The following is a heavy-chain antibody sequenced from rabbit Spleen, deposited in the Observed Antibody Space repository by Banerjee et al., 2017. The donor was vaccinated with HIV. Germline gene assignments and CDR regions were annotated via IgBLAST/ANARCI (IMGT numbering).Heavy chain of an antibody. CDR1: GFSFGSNYY. V-gene: IGHV1S40*01. Sequence: QSLEESGGDLVKPGASLTLTCTASGFSFGSNYYMCWVRQAPGKGLEWIACIASGNSGYTYYATWATGRFTCSKTSSTTVTLQMTSLTVADTATYFCARDTGSSFSSYGMDLWGPGTLVTVS. CDR2: IASGNSGYT. D-gene: IGHD8-1*01. CDR3: ARDTGSSFSSYGMDL. J-gene: IGHJ6*01.